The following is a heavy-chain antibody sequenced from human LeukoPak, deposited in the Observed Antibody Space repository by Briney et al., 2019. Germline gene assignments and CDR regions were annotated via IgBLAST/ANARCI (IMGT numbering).Heavy chain of an antibody. D-gene: IGHD6-13*01. CDR3: ARSMAAAGPTHNWFDP. CDR2: IYYTGTT. V-gene: IGHV4-39*01. CDR1: GGSISSSSYY. J-gene: IGHJ5*02. Sequence: SETLSLTCTVSGGSISSSSYYWGWIRQPPGKGLEWIGGIYYTGTTYYNPSLKSRVTVSVDTSKNQFSLKLTSVTAADTAVYYCARSMAAAGPTHNWFDPWGHGTLVTVSS.